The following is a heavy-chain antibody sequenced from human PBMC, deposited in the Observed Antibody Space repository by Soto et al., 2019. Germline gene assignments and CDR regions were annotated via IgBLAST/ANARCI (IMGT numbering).Heavy chain of an antibody. J-gene: IGHJ4*02. CDR1: GGTFSSYS. D-gene: IGHD3-22*01. Sequence: GASVNVSCKASGGTFSSYSISWVRQAPGQGLEWMGGIIPIFGTANYAQKFQGRVTITADESTSTAYMELSSLRSEDTAVYYCARGAADSFLSDYWGQGTLVTVSS. V-gene: IGHV1-69*13. CDR2: IIPIFGTA. CDR3: ARGAADSFLSDY.